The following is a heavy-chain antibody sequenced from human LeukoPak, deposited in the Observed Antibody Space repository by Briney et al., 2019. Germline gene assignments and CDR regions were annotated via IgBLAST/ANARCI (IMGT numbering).Heavy chain of an antibody. J-gene: IGHJ4*02. Sequence: PSETLSLTCTVSGYSISSGYYWGWIRQPPGKRLEWVGSISSSGNTYYNPTLKSRVTISVDTSKNLFSLNLTSVTAADAAVYYCAGAAAGTLDRFDYWGQGTLVTVSS. CDR2: ISSSGNT. V-gene: IGHV4-38-2*02. CDR3: AGAAAGTLDRFDY. D-gene: IGHD6-13*01. CDR1: GYSISSGYY.